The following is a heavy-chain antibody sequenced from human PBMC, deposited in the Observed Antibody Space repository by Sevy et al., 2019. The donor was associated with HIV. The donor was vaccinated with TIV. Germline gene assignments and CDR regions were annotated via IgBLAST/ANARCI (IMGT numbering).Heavy chain of an antibody. CDR2: ISSSSSTI. CDR3: ARDPTFVLRFLEWSNYMDV. D-gene: IGHD3-3*01. Sequence: GSLRLSCAASGFTFSSYSMNWVRQAPGKGLEWVSYISSSSSTIYYADSVKGRFTISRDNAKNSLYLQMNSLRDEDTAVYYCARDPTFVLRFLEWSNYMDVWGKGTTVTVSS. V-gene: IGHV3-48*02. J-gene: IGHJ6*03. CDR1: GFTFSSYS.